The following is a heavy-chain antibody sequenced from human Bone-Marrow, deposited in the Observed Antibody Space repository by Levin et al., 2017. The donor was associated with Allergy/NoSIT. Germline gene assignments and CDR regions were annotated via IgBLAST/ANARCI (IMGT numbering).Heavy chain of an antibody. CDR1: GFSLSPSGVG. V-gene: IGHV2-5*02. J-gene: IGHJ4*02. CDR3: ARKFRALEFDY. D-gene: IGHD1-1*01. Sequence: SGPTLVKPTQTLTLTCTFSGFSLSPSGVGVVWIRQPPGKAPECLALIYWDDDKRYSPSLKSRLTITKDTSKNQVVLTMTNMDPVDTATYFCARKFRALEFDYWGQGTLVTVSS. CDR2: IYWDDDK.